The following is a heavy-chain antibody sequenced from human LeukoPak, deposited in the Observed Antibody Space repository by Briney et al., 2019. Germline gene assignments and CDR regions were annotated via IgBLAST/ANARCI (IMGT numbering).Heavy chain of an antibody. Sequence: SETLSLICTVSGGSISSNSYYWGWIRQPPGKGLEWIGNIHYGRSTYYNASLKSRVTISVDTSKNHFSLKLSSVTAADTAVYYCARYIAATGGFDYWGQGTLVTVSS. CDR3: ARYIAATGGFDY. D-gene: IGHD6-13*01. V-gene: IGHV4-39*02. CDR1: GGSISSNSYY. J-gene: IGHJ4*02. CDR2: IHYGRST.